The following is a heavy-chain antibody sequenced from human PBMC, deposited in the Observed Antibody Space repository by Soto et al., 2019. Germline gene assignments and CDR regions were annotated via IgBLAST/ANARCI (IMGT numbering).Heavy chain of an antibody. V-gene: IGHV4-30-4*01. J-gene: IGHJ4*02. CDR2: IYYSGST. D-gene: IGHD2-2*01. CDR1: GGSISSGDYY. CDR3: ARVGDIVVVPAVTGGLVY. Sequence: SETLSLTCTVSGGSISSGDYYWSWIRQPPGKGLEWIGYIYYSGSTYYNPSLKSRVTISVDTSKNQFSLKLSSVTAADTAVYYCARVGDIVVVPAVTGGLVYWGQGTLVTVSS.